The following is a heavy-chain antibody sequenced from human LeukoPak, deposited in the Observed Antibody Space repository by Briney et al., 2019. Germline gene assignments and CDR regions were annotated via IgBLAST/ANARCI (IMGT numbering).Heavy chain of an antibody. CDR2: ISAYNGNT. CDR3: ARDYAPIDY. V-gene: IGHV1-18*04. Sequence: ASVKVSCKASGYTFTGYYMHWVRQAPGQGLEWMGWISAYNGNTNYAQKLQGRVTMTTDTSTSTAYMELRSLRSDDTAVYYCARDYAPIDYWGQGTLVTVSS. CDR1: GYTFTGYY. J-gene: IGHJ4*02. D-gene: IGHD3-16*01.